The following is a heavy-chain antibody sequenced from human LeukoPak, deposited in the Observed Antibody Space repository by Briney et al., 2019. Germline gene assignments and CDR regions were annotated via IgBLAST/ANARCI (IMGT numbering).Heavy chain of an antibody. CDR2: ISGSGGST. V-gene: IGHV3-23*01. Sequence: GGSLRLSCAASGFTFSSYAMSWVRQAPGKGLEWVSAISGSGGSTYYADSVKSRFTISRDNSKNTLYLQMNSLRAEDTAVYYCAKSQRHIVVVTAIPLWYFDLWGRGTLVTVSS. CDR1: GFTFSSYA. CDR3: AKSQRHIVVVTAIPLWYFDL. J-gene: IGHJ2*01. D-gene: IGHD2-21*02.